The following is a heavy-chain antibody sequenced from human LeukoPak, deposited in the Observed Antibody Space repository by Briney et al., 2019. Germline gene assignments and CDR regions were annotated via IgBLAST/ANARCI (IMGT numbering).Heavy chain of an antibody. V-gene: IGHV1-2*02. J-gene: IGHJ1*01. D-gene: IGHD1-1*01. CDR3: AREGQLGLDN. CDR2: ITLHSGDT. CDR1: GHTLTVPY. Sequence: ASVKVSCKASGHTLTVPYIHGGEQGLGQGLEWLGWITLHSGDTHYAQKYQGRLTMTSDTSISTGYMELSTLQFDDTAVYYCAREGQLGLDNWGQGTLVTVSS.